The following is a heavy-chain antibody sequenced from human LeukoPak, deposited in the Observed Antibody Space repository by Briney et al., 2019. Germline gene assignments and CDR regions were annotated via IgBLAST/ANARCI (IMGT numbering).Heavy chain of an antibody. D-gene: IGHD3-22*01. CDR1: GGTFSSYA. CDR3: AREGRDWERYYYDSSGYPSRNYYYYGMDV. V-gene: IGHV1-69*13. CDR2: IIPIFGTA. Sequence: SVKVSCKASGGTFSSYAISWVRQAPGQGLEWMGGIIPIFGTANYAQKFQGRVTITADESTSAAYMELSSLRSEDTAVYYCAREGRDWERYYYDSSGYPSRNYYYYGMDVWGQGTTVTVSS. J-gene: IGHJ6*02.